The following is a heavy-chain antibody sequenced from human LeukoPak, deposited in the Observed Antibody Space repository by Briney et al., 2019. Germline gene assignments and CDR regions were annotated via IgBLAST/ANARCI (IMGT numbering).Heavy chain of an antibody. CDR3: ARAIVVVPAAIRGY. Sequence: PGGSLRLSCAASGFTFGNSAMLWVRQTPGRGLEWVSTIGNSGSPINYAESVKGRFTIFRDNSKNTLYLQMNSLRAEDTAVYYCARAIVVVPAAIRGYWGQGTLVTVSS. J-gene: IGHJ4*02. CDR2: IGNSGSPI. V-gene: IGHV3-NL1*01. D-gene: IGHD2-2*02. CDR1: GFTFGNSA.